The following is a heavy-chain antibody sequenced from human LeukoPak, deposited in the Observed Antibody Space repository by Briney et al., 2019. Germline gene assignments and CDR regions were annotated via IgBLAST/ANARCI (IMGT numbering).Heavy chain of an antibody. Sequence: GGSLRLSCAASGFTFTTYAMTWVRQAPGKGLEWVSTISDSGGQTYYTDSLKGLFTISRDNSKNTLYLQMNSLRAEDTAVYYRAKYNSGSGKALDYWGQGTLVTVSS. CDR1: GFTFTTYA. J-gene: IGHJ4*02. CDR3: AKYNSGSGKALDY. D-gene: IGHD3-10*01. CDR2: ISDSGGQT. V-gene: IGHV3-23*01.